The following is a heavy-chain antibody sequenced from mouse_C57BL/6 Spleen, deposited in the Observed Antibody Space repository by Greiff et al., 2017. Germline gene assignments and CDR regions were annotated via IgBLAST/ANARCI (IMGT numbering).Heavy chain of an antibody. CDR1: GYTFTSYW. V-gene: IGHV1-64*01. J-gene: IGHJ4*01. CDR2: IHPNSGST. Sequence: QVQLQQPGAELVKPGASVKLSCKASGYTFTSYWMHWVKQRPGQGLAWIGMIHPNSGSTNYNEKFKSKATLTVDKSSSTAYMQLSSLTSEDSAVYYCARGGVDYAMDYWGQGTSVTVSS. CDR3: ARGGVDYAMDY.